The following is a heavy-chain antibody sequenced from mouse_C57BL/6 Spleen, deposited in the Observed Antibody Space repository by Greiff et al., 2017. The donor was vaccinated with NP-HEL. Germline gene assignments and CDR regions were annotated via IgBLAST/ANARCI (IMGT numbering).Heavy chain of an antibody. CDR2: IRSKSNNYAT. V-gene: IGHV10-1*01. Sequence: EVQVVESGGGLVQPKGSLKLSCAASGFSFNTYAMNWVRQAPGKGLEWVARIRSKSNNYATYYADSVKDRFTISRDDSESMLYLQMNNLKTEDTAMYYCVRHDVYAMDYWGQGTSVTVSS. J-gene: IGHJ4*01. CDR3: VRHDVYAMDY. CDR1: GFSFNTYA. D-gene: IGHD2-3*01.